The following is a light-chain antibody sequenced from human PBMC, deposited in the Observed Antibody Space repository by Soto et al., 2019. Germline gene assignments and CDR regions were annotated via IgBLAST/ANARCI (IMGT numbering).Light chain of an antibody. Sequence: DIQLTQSPSSLSASVGDRIIITCRASQSISNFLNWYQQKPGKAPHVVIYASSTLHSGVPSRFSGSGSGRDFTLTISSVHPEDFATYYCQQSYSPSLTFGGGYRVEI. CDR1: QSISNF. V-gene: IGKV1-39*01. J-gene: IGKJ4*01. CDR3: QQSYSPSLT. CDR2: ASS.